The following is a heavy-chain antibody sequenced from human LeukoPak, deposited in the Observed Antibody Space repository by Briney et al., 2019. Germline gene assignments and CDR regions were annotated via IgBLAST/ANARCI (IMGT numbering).Heavy chain of an antibody. D-gene: IGHD3-10*01. Sequence: GGSLRLSCAASGFTLSSYAMHWVRQAPGKGLEWVAVISYDGSNKYYADSVKGRFTISRDNSKNTLYLQMNSLRAEDTAVYYCARAMVRGLIYYYYYGMDVWGQGTTVTVSS. CDR1: GFTLSSYA. CDR2: ISYDGSNK. J-gene: IGHJ6*02. CDR3: ARAMVRGLIYYYYYGMDV. V-gene: IGHV3-30*04.